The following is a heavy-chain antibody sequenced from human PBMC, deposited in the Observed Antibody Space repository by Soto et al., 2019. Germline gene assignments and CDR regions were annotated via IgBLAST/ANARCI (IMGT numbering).Heavy chain of an antibody. CDR1: GGSISSYY. D-gene: IGHD6-13*01. CDR3: ARDLAAAGTQWFDP. Sequence: ASETLSLTCTVSGGSISSYYWSWIRQPPGKGLEWIGYIYYSGSTNYNPSLKSRVTIPVDTSKNQFSLKLSSVTAADTAVYYCARDLAAAGTQWFDPWGQGTLVTVSS. CDR2: IYYSGST. V-gene: IGHV4-59*01. J-gene: IGHJ5*02.